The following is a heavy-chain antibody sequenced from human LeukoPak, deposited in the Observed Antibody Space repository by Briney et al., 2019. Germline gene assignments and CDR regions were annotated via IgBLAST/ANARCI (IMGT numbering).Heavy chain of an antibody. CDR1: GYTFTSYD. CDR2: INPNSGGT. V-gene: IGHV1-2*04. D-gene: IGHD1-26*01. J-gene: IGHJ6*02. CDR3: ARDGIVGATTYYYYYGMDV. Sequence: ASVKVSCKASGYTFTSYDINWVRQATGQGLEWMGWINPNSGGTNYAQKFQGWVTMTRDTSISTAYMELSRLRSDDTAVYYCARDGIVGATTYYYYYGMDVWGQGTTVTVSS.